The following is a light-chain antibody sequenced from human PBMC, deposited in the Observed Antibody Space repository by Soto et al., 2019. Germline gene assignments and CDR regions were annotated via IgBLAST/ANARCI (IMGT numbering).Light chain of an antibody. CDR2: EVS. Sequence: QSALTQPASVSGSPGQSITISCTGTSSDIGGYNYVSWYQQHPGKAPKLMIYEVSNRPSGVSYRFSGSKSGNTASLTISGLQAEDEADYYCSSYTTNSPVVFGGGTKLTVL. V-gene: IGLV2-14*01. CDR1: SSDIGGYNY. J-gene: IGLJ3*02. CDR3: SSYTTNSPVV.